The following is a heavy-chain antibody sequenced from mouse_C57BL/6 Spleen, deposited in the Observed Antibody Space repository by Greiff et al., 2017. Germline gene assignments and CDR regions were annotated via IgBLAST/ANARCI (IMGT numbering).Heavy chain of an antibody. J-gene: IGHJ1*03. V-gene: IGHV1-55*01. CDR3: AKYGNYGYFDV. CDR1: GYTFTSYW. D-gene: IGHD2-1*01. Sequence: QVQLQPGAELVKPGASVKMSCKASGYTFTSYWITWVKQRPGQGLEWIGDIYPGSGSTNYNEKFNSKATLTVDTSSSTAYMQLSSLTSEDSAVYYCAKYGNYGYFDVWGTGTTVTVSS. CDR2: IYPGSGST.